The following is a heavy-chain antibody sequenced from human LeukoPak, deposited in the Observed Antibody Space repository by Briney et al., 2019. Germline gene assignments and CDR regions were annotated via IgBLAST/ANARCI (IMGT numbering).Heavy chain of an antibody. CDR3: AREVRGTYLDY. J-gene: IGHJ4*02. D-gene: IGHD4/OR15-4a*01. CDR1: GFTFSSYT. V-gene: IGHV3-48*02. CDR2: ISSGGGSI. Sequence: PPGGSLRLSCAASGFTFSSYTMNWVRQAPGQGLEWVSYISSGGGSIFYADSVKGRFSISRDNAKNSLYLQMNSLRDDDTAVYFCAREVRGTYLDYWGQGTLVTVSS.